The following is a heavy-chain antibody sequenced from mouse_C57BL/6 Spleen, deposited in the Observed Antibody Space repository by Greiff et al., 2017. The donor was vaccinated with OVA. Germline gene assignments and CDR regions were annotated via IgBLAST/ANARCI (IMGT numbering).Heavy chain of an antibody. CDR1: GYAFSSSW. CDR3: ARPSGYGSPPWFAY. V-gene: IGHV1-82*01. J-gene: IGHJ3*01. CDR2: IYPGDGDT. D-gene: IGHD1-1*01. Sequence: VQLQQSGPELVKPGASVKISCKASGYAFSSSWMNWVKQRPGKGLEWIGRIYPGDGDTNYNGKFKGKATLTADKSSSTAYMQLSSLTSEDSAVYFCARPSGYGSPPWFAYWGQGTLVTVSA.